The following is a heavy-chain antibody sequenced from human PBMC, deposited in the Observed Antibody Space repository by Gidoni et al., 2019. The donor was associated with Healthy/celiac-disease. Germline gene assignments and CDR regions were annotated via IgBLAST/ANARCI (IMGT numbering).Heavy chain of an antibody. Sequence: QVQLQPWGAGLLTPSETLSLTCAVYGWSFSGYYWSWIRQPPGKGLEWIGEINHSGSTNYNPSLKSRVTISVDTSKNQFSLKLSSVTAADTAVYYCARGRLGQLVRIKGRRYFDLWGRGTLVTVSS. CDR3: ARGRLGQLVRIKGRRYFDL. V-gene: IGHV4-34*01. J-gene: IGHJ2*01. CDR1: GWSFSGYY. CDR2: INHSGST. D-gene: IGHD6-13*01.